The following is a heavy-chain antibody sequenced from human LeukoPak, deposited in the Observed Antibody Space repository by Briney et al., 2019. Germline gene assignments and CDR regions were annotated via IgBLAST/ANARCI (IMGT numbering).Heavy chain of an antibody. D-gene: IGHD1-26*01. CDR2: ISGSGGST. Sequence: GGTLRLSCAASGFTFSSYGMSWVRQAPGKGLEWVSAISGSGGSTYYADSVKGRFTISRDNSKNTLYLQMNSLRAEDTAVYYCAKTEQPMHSGSYYYWGQGTLVTVSS. CDR1: GFTFSSYG. J-gene: IGHJ4*02. CDR3: AKTEQPMHSGSYYY. V-gene: IGHV3-23*01.